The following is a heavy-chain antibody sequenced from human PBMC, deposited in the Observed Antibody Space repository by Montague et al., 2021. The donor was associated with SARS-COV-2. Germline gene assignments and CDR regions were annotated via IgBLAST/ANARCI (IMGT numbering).Heavy chain of an antibody. CDR3: ARAERGSYGDGNCYQYFFNY. V-gene: IGHV6-1*01. CDR1: GDSVATNRGT. J-gene: IGHJ4*02. CDR2: TYYRSEWYS. Sequence: CAISGDSVATNRGTWEWVRLSPSTGLEWLGRTYYRSEWYSDYSVSVKSRISINPDTSKNQFSLQLNSVTPEDTAVYYCARAERGSYGDGNCYQYFFNYWGQGTLVTVSS. D-gene: IGHD2-15*01.